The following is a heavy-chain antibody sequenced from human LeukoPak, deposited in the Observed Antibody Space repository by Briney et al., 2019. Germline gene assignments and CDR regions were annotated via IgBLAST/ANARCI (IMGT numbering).Heavy chain of an antibody. CDR2: ISGSGGST. Sequence: PGGSLRLSCAASGFTVSSDYMSWDRQAPGKGLEWVSAISGSGGSTYYADSVKGRFTISRDNSKNTLYLQMNSLRAEDTAVYYCATPDSSRPDGPIDYWGQGTLVSVSS. CDR1: GFTVSSDY. V-gene: IGHV3-23*01. D-gene: IGHD6-13*01. J-gene: IGHJ4*02. CDR3: ATPDSSRPDGPIDY.